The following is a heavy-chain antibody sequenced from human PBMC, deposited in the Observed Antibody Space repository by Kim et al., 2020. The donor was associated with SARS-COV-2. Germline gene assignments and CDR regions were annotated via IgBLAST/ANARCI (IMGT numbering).Heavy chain of an antibody. V-gene: IGHV3-21*01. CDR2: ISSSSSYI. CDR3: ARRKGSGYDWDFDY. D-gene: IGHD5-12*01. J-gene: IGHJ4*02. Sequence: GGSLRLSCAASGFTFSSYSMNWVRQAPGKGLEWVSSISSSSSYIYYADSVKGRFTISRDNAKNSLYLQMNSLRAEDTAVYYCARRKGSGYDWDFDYWGQGTLVTVSS. CDR1: GFTFSSYS.